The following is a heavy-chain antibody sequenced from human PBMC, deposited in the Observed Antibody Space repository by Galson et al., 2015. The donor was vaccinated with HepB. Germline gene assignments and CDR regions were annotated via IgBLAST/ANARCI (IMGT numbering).Heavy chain of an antibody. V-gene: IGHV3-11*05. D-gene: IGHD5-12*01. CDR1: GFTFSDYY. Sequence: SLRLSCAASGFTFSDYYMSWIRQAPGKGLEWVSYISSSSSYTNYADSVKGRFTISRDNAKNSLYLLMNSLRAEDTAVYYCAREVTTTGDAFDIWGQGTMVTVSS. CDR3: AREVTTTGDAFDI. CDR2: ISSSSSYT. J-gene: IGHJ3*02.